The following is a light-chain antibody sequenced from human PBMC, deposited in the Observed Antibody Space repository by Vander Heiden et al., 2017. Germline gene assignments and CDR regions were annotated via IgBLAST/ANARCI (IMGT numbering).Light chain of an antibody. CDR2: DDS. CDR3: QVWDSSSDPV. Sequence: SYVLTQPPSVSVAPGQTARSTCGGNNIGSKSVHWYQQKPGQAPVLVVYDDSDRPSGSPERFSGSNSGNTATLTISRVEAGDEADYYCQVWDSSSDPVFGGGTKLTVL. V-gene: IGLV3-21*02. CDR1: NIGSKS. J-gene: IGLJ3*02.